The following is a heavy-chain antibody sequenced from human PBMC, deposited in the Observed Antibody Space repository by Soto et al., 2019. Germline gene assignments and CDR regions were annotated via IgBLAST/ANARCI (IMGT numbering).Heavy chain of an antibody. V-gene: IGHV3-21*06. D-gene: IGHD2-2*01. CDR2: ISSRGSYI. CDR1: GFLFSSYG. CDR3: ARILGIVVGKSHFMDV. J-gene: IGHJ6*03. Sequence: EVQLVESGGGLVKPGGSLRLSCEASGFLFSSYGMSWVRQAPGKGLEWVSYISSRGSYIDYADSVKGRFTISRDNDKNSLYLQMNSLRAEDTAMYSCARILGIVVGKSHFMDVWGKGTTVTVSS.